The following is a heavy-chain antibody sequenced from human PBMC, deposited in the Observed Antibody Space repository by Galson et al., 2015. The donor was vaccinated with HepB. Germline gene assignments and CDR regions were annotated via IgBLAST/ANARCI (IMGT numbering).Heavy chain of an antibody. CDR1: GFTFSSYA. Sequence: SLRLSCAASGFTFSSYAMSWVRQAPGKGLEWVSAISGSGGSTYYADSVKGRFTISRDNSKNTLYLQMNSLRAEDTAVYYCAKAPLERRGRSDWFDPWGQGTLVTVSS. J-gene: IGHJ5*02. D-gene: IGHD1-1*01. CDR3: AKAPLERRGRSDWFDP. CDR2: ISGSGGST. V-gene: IGHV3-23*01.